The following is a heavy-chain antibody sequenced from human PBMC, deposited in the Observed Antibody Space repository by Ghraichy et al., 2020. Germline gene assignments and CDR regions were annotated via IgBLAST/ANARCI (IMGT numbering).Heavy chain of an antibody. CDR3: AKDQEPWKVDTAMGPFDY. J-gene: IGHJ4*02. CDR1: GFTFSSYG. CDR2: ISYDGSNK. D-gene: IGHD5-18*01. V-gene: IGHV3-30*18. Sequence: GESLNISCAASGFTFSSYGMHWVRQAPGKGLEWVAVISYDGSNKYYADSVKGRFTISRDNSKNTLYLQMNSLRAEDTAVYYCAKDQEPWKVDTAMGPFDYWGQGTLVTVSS.